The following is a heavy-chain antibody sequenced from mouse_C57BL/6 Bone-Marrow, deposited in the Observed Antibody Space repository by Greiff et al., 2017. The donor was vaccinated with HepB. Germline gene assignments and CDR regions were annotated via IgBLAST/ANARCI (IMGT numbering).Heavy chain of an antibody. V-gene: IGHV2-2*01. CDR1: GFSLTSYG. CDR2: IWSGGST. D-gene: IGHD1-1*01. Sequence: VQLQQSGPGLVQPSQSLSITCTVSGFSLTSYGIHWVRQSPGKGLEWLGVIWSGGSTDYNAAFISRLSISKDNSKSQVFFKMNSLQADDTAIYYCARNFLYYYGSSFYAMDYWGQGTSVTGSS. CDR3: ARNFLYYYGSSFYAMDY. J-gene: IGHJ4*01.